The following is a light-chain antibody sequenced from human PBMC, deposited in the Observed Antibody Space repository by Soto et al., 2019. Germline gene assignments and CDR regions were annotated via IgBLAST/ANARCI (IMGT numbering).Light chain of an antibody. V-gene: IGKV1-39*01. J-gene: IGKJ2*01. CDR2: NVF. CDR1: QSIGRY. CDR3: QQSYEAHRT. Sequence: DIQMTQSPSSLSASVGDRVTITCRASQSIGRYLSWYQQKAGQAPKLLMYNVFSLQSGVPSRFSGSGSGTDFTLTISSLKPEDFATYYCQQSYEAHRTFGQATKLQIK.